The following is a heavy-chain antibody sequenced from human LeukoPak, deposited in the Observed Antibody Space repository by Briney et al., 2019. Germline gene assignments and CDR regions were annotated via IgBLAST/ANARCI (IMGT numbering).Heavy chain of an antibody. CDR2: ISGSGGST. CDR3: AKEPRHNYGSGSYYNGHHRPQGENDY. D-gene: IGHD3-10*01. V-gene: IGHV3-23*01. Sequence: GGSLRLSCAASGFTFSSYAMSWVRQAPGKGLEWVSAISGSGGSTYYADSVKGRFTISRDNSKNTLYLQMNSLRAEDTAVYYCAKEPRHNYGSGSYYNGHHRPQGENDYWGQGTLVTVSS. J-gene: IGHJ4*02. CDR1: GFTFSSYA.